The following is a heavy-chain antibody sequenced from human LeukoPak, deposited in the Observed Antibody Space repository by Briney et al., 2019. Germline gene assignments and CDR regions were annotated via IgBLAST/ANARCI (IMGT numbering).Heavy chain of an antibody. CDR2: ISTSSSTI. CDR1: GFSFSNFW. CDR3: ARDYRSSSGWTVDY. J-gene: IGHJ4*02. V-gene: IGHV3-48*02. Sequence: GGSLRLSCAVSGFSFSNFWMNWVRQAPGKGLEWVSYISTSSSTIYYADSVKGRFTISRDNAKNSLYLQMNSLRDEDTAVYYCARDYRSSSGWTVDYWGQGTLVTVSS. D-gene: IGHD6-19*01.